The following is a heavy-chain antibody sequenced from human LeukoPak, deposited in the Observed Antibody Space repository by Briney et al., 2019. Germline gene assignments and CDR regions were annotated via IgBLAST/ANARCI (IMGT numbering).Heavy chain of an antibody. CDR1: GGSISSYD. J-gene: IGHJ5*02. D-gene: IGHD2/OR15-2a*01. Sequence: SETLSLTCTVSGGSISSYDWSWIRQPPGKGLEWIGYIYYSGSTNYNPSLKSRVTISVDTSKNQFSLKLSSVTAADTAVYYCPRDMTLYDSMEGWFDPWGQGTLVTVSS. CDR3: PRDMTLYDSMEGWFDP. CDR2: IYYSGST. V-gene: IGHV4-59*01.